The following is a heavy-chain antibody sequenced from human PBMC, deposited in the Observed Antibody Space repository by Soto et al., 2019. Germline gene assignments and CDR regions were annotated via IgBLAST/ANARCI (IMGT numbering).Heavy chain of an antibody. D-gene: IGHD2-2*01. Sequence: GGALRLSCAASGFTFSIYAMNWVRQAPGKGLEWVSSIRSSDGSTYYADSVRGRFTISRDDSKNTLYLEMNSLRAEDTAVYYCAKDPCSRTSCYNSIYWGQGTLVTVSS. J-gene: IGHJ4*02. CDR1: GFTFSIYA. CDR2: IRSSDGST. CDR3: AKDPCSRTSCYNSIY. V-gene: IGHV3-23*01.